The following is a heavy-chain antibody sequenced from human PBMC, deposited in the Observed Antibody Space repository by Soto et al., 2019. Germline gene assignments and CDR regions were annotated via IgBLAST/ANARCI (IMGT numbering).Heavy chain of an antibody. V-gene: IGHV4-31*11. D-gene: IGHD6-13*01. CDR1: GGSISSGGYY. CDR2: IYYSGST. Sequence: PSETLSLTCAVSGGSISSGGYYWSWIRQHPGKGLEWIGYIYYSGSTYYNPSLKSRVTISVDTSKNQFSLKLSSVTAADTAVYYCARGGIAAAAQPDYWGQGTLVTVSS. CDR3: ARGGIAAAAQPDY. J-gene: IGHJ4*02.